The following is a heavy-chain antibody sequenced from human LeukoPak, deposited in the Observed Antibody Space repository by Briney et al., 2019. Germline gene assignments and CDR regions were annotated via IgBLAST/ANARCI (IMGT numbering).Heavy chain of an antibody. CDR1: GFNSEDHA. V-gene: IGHV3-30*18. J-gene: IGHJ4*02. CDR3: AKDGRSPGIDY. Sequence: GGSLRLSCVVSGFNSEDHAMHWVRQAPGKGLEWVAVISYDGSDKYYADSVKGRFTISRDNSKNTLYLQMNSLRAEDTAVYYCAKDGRSPGIDYWGQGTLVTVSS. CDR2: ISYDGSDK. D-gene: IGHD1-1*01.